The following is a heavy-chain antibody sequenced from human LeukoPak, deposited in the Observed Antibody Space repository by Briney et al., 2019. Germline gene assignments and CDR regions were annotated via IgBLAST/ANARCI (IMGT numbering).Heavy chain of an antibody. V-gene: IGHV4-34*01. D-gene: IGHD3-3*01. Sequence: SEALSLTCAVYGGSFSGYYWSWIRQPPGKGLEWIGEINHSGSTNYNPSLMSRVTISVDTSKNQFSLKLSSVTAADTAVYYCARGSIDYDFWSGYYRFDYWGQGTLVTVSS. CDR2: INHSGST. CDR3: ARGSIDYDFWSGYYRFDY. CDR1: GGSFSGYY. J-gene: IGHJ4*02.